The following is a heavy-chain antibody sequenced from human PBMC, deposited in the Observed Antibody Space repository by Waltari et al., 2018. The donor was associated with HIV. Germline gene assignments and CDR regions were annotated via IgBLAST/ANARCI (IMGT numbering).Heavy chain of an antibody. CDR2: IGTAGDT. CDR1: GFTFSSYD. D-gene: IGHD6-6*01. Sequence: EVQLVESGGGLVQPGGSLRLSCAASGFTFSSYDMHWVRQATGKGLEWVSGIGTAGDTYYPGSVKGRFTISRENAKNSLYLQMNSLRAGDTAVYYCARREGGSSTDAFDIWGQGTMVTVSS. J-gene: IGHJ3*02. CDR3: ARREGGSSTDAFDI. V-gene: IGHV3-13*01.